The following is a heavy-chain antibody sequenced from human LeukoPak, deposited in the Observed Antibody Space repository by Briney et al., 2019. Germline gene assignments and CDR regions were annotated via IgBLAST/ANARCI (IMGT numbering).Heavy chain of an antibody. V-gene: IGHV1-69*05. CDR3: ARGWGIPAPIGWFDP. CDR1: GGSFSSNI. CDR2: FVPIFGKT. D-gene: IGHD2-2*01. Sequence: ASVKVSCKASGGSFSSNIIGWVRQAPGQGLEWMGGFVPIFGKTKYAQKFQGRVTITTDESSSTAYMELSSLRSDDTAIYYCARGWGIPAPIGWFDPWGQGTLVTVSS. J-gene: IGHJ5*02.